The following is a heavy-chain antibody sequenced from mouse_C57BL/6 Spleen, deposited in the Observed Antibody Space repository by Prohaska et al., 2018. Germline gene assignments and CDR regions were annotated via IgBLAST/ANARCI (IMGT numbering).Heavy chain of an antibody. CDR2: INYDGSST. D-gene: IGHD2-13*01. CDR1: GFTFSDYY. V-gene: IGHV5-16*01. J-gene: IGHJ4*01. CDR3: ARDGDYDAMDY. Sequence: EVKLVESEGGLVQPGSSMKLSCTASGFTFSDYYMAWVRQVPEKGLEWVANINYDGSSTYYLDSLKSRFIISRDNAKNILYLQMSSLKSEDTATYYCARDGDYDAMDYWGQGTSVTVSS.